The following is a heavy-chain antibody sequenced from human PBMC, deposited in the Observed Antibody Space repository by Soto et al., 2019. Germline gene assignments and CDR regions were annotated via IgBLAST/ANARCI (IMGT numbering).Heavy chain of an antibody. J-gene: IGHJ6*02. V-gene: IGHV4-30-2*01. Sequence: PSETLSLTCTVSGGSINSGGYSWTWIRQPPGKGLEWIGFIYHTGTTNYNPSLKSRVTISVDRSKNQFSLKLTSATAADTAVYYCSRDVDFGEEDVWGQGTKVTVSS. CDR1: GGSINSGGYS. CDR3: SRDVDFGEEDV. D-gene: IGHD4-17*01. CDR2: IYHTGTT.